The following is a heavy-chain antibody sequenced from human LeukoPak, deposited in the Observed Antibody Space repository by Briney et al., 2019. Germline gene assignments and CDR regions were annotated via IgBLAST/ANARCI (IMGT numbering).Heavy chain of an antibody. CDR1: GFTFSSYA. V-gene: IGHV3-48*01. D-gene: IGHD1-26*01. Sequence: PGGSLRLSCAASGFTFSSYAMNWVRQAPGTGLEWVSYISPSSTLIYYADSVKGRFTISRDNAKKSLFLQMNSLRAEDTAVYYCASLASEWELPEVDYWGLGTLVTDSS. CDR3: ASLASEWELPEVDY. J-gene: IGHJ4*02. CDR2: ISPSSTLI.